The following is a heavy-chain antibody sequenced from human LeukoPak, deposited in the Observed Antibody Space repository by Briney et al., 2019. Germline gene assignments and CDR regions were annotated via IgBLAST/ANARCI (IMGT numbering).Heavy chain of an antibody. CDR2: IIPFFGNA. J-gene: IGHJ6*02. CDR3: AQDGRGRSAYCGGDCYSSYYYYGMDV. D-gene: IGHD2-21*02. Sequence: SVKVSCKASGGTFSRYAISWVRQAPGQGLEWMGGIIPFFGNANYAQKFPGRVTITADESTSPAYMELSSLRAEDTAVYYCAQDGRGRSAYCGGDCYSSYYYYGMDVWGQGTTVTVSS. CDR1: GGTFSRYA. V-gene: IGHV1-69*13.